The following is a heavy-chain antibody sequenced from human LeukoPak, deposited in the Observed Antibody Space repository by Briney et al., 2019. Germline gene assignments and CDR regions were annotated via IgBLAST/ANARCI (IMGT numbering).Heavy chain of an antibody. CDR3: AKGGTGYCSSTSCLYYFDY. J-gene: IGHJ4*02. D-gene: IGHD2-2*01. CDR2: ISGSGDRT. CDR1: GFTFTSYA. V-gene: IGHV3-23*01. Sequence: PGGSLRLSCAASGFTFTSYAMSWVRQAPGKGLEWVSTISGSGDRTYYADSVKGRFTISRDNSKNTLHLQMNSLRAEDTAVYYCAKGGTGYCSSTSCLYYFDYWGQGTLVTVSS.